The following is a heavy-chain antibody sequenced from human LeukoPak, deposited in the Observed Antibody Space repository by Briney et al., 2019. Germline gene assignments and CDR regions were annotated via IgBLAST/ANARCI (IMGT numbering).Heavy chain of an antibody. J-gene: IGHJ4*02. CDR3: ARLWCGEFRGIDY. Sequence: SGTLSLTCTVSGYSISSGHYWGWIRQPPGNGLEWIGSIYHSGSTYYNPSLKSRVTISVDTSKNQFSLKLSSVTAADTAVYYCARLWCGEFRGIDYWGQGTLVTVSS. CDR1: GYSISSGHY. CDR2: IYHSGST. V-gene: IGHV4-38-2*02. D-gene: IGHD3-10*01.